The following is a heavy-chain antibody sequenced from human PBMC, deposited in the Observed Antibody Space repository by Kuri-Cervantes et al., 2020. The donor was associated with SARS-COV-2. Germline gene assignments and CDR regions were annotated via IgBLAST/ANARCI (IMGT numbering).Heavy chain of an antibody. Sequence: GGSLRLSCAASGFTFSSYWMSWVRQTPGKGLEWVANIEHDGSERFYVDSVKGRFTISRDNAKNSLYLQMDSLRAEDTAVYYCVREKGGWLQGDYWGQGTLVTVSS. V-gene: IGHV3-7*01. CDR3: VREKGGWLQGDY. D-gene: IGHD5-24*01. CDR2: IEHDGSER. CDR1: GFTFSSYW. J-gene: IGHJ4*02.